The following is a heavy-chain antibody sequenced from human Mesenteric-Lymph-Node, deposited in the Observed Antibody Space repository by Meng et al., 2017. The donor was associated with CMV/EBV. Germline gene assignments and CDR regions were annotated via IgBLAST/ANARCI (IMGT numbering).Heavy chain of an antibody. J-gene: IGHJ4*02. CDR1: GYTFTSYD. V-gene: IGHV1-8*03. CDR2: MNPNSGNT. CDR3: ARWDYSNYFSYSDY. D-gene: IGHD4-11*01. Sequence: ASVKVSCKGSGYTFTSYDINWVRQATGQGLEWMGWMNPNSGNTGYAQKFQGRVTITRNTSISTAYMELSSLRSEDTAVYYCARWDYSNYFSYSDYWGQGTLVTVSS.